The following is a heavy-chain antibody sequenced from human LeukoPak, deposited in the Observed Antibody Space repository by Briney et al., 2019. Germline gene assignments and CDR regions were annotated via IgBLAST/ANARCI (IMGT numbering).Heavy chain of an antibody. J-gene: IGHJ4*02. Sequence: PSETLSLTCTVSGGXISSYYCSWIRQSPGEGLEWIGYIHYRGSTNYNPSLKSRVTISVDTSKNQFSLKLSSLTAADTAVYYCARSVLGYSYGLHIDYWGQGTLVTVSS. D-gene: IGHD5-18*01. CDR2: IHYRGST. CDR3: ARSVLGYSYGLHIDY. V-gene: IGHV4-59*01. CDR1: GGXISSYY.